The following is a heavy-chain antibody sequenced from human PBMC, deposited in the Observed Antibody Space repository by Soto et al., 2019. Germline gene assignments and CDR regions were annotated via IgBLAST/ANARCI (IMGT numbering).Heavy chain of an antibody. Sequence: QVQLVESGGGVVQPGRSLRLSCAASGFTFSSYGMHWVRQAPGKGLEWVAVISYDGGNKYYADSVKGRFTISRDNSKNTLYLQMNSLRAEDTAVYYCAKEWVYDSSGWSFDYWGQGTLVTVSS. J-gene: IGHJ4*02. V-gene: IGHV3-30*18. D-gene: IGHD3-22*01. CDR1: GFTFSSYG. CDR3: AKEWVYDSSGWSFDY. CDR2: ISYDGGNK.